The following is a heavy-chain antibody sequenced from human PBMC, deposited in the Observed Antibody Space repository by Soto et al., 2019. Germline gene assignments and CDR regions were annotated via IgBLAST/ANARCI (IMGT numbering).Heavy chain of an antibody. D-gene: IGHD5-18*01. CDR2: ISSSSSYI. CDR1: GFTFSSYS. J-gene: IGHJ6*02. Sequence: EVQLVESGGGLVKPGRSLRLSCAASGFTFSSYSMNWVRQAPGKGLEWVSSISSSSSYIYYADSVKGRFTISRDNAKNSLYLQMNSLRDEDTAVYYCARDCGVDTAIVYYYYYGMDFWGQGATVTVSS. CDR3: ARDCGVDTAIVYYYYYGMDF. V-gene: IGHV3-21*01.